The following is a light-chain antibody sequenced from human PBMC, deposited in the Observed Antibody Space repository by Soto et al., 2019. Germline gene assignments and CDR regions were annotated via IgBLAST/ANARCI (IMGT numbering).Light chain of an antibody. V-gene: IGKV1-33*01. Sequence: DIQMTKSPSSPSASVGDRVTITCQASQDIKNYLNWYQQKSGKAPKLLIYDAADLETGVPSRFSGSGSGTDFTFTINSLQPEDIATYYCQQYDNHPLTFGGGTKVDIK. J-gene: IGKJ4*01. CDR1: QDIKNY. CDR2: DAA. CDR3: QQYDNHPLT.